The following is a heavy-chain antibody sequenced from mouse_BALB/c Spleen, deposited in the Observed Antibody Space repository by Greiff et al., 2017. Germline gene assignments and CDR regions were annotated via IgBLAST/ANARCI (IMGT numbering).Heavy chain of an antibody. D-gene: IGHD1-2*01. Sequence: QVQLKESGAELARPGASVKLSCKASGYTFTSYWMQWVKQRPGQGLEWIGAIYPGDGDTRYTQKFKGKATLTADKSSSTAYMQLSSLASEDSAVYYGARSAGLLRPGAMDYWGQGTSVTVSS. CDR2: IYPGDGDT. J-gene: IGHJ4*01. V-gene: IGHV1-87*01. CDR1: GYTFTSYW. CDR3: ARSAGLLRPGAMDY.